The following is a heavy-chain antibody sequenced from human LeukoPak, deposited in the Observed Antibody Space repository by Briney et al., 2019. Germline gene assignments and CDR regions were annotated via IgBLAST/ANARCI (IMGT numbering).Heavy chain of an antibody. D-gene: IGHD3-10*01. V-gene: IGHV1-18*01. CDR3: AREIITMVRGVIRYYYYYMDV. CDR2: ISAYNGNT. J-gene: IGHJ6*03. Sequence: ASVKVSCKASGYTFTSYGIIWVRQAPGQGLEWMGWISAYNGNTNYAQKLQGRVTMTTDTSTSTAYMELRSLRSDDTAVYYCAREIITMVRGVIRYYYYYMDVWGKGTTVTVSS. CDR1: GYTFTSYG.